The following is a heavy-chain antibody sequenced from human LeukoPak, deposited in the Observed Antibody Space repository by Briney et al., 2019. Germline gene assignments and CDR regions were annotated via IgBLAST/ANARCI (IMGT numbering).Heavy chain of an antibody. Sequence: GGSLRLSCAASGFTFSSYSMNWVRQAPGKGLEWVSSISSSSSYIYYADSVKGRFTISRDNSKNTLYLQMNSLRAEDTAVYYCARSIVVRDGFDYWGQGTLVTVSS. J-gene: IGHJ4*02. CDR2: ISSSSSYI. V-gene: IGHV3-21*04. CDR1: GFTFSSYS. D-gene: IGHD3-22*01. CDR3: ARSIVVRDGFDY.